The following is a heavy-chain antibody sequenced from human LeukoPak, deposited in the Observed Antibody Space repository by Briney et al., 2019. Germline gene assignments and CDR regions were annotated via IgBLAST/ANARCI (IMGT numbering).Heavy chain of an antibody. Sequence: QTGGSLRLSCAAPGFTFSSYSMNWVRQAPGKGLEWVSYISSSSSTIYYADSVKGRFTISRDNAKNSLYLQMNSLRAEDTAVYYCAKDIAYYYDSSGPLFDNWGQGTLVTVSS. D-gene: IGHD3-22*01. J-gene: IGHJ4*02. CDR2: ISSSSSTI. CDR3: AKDIAYYYDSSGPLFDN. V-gene: IGHV3-48*01. CDR1: GFTFSSYS.